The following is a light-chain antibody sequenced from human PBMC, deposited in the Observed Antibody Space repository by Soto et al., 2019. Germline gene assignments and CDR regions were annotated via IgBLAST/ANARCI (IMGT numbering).Light chain of an antibody. V-gene: IGKV1-5*03. CDR2: KAS. CDR3: HQYKTYWT. CDR1: HSVSSW. Sequence: DVQMTQSPSTLSASVGDRVTITCRASHSVSSWLAWYQQKPGKAPKLLIYKASSLHSGVPSRFSGSGSGTEFTLTISSLQPDDFATYYCHQYKTYWTFGHGTRWIS. J-gene: IGKJ1*01.